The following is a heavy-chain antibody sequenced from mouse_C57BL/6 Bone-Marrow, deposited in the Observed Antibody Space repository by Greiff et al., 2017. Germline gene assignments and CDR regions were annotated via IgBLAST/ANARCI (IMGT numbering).Heavy chain of an antibody. Sequence: EVKLVESGGGLVQPKGSLKLSCAASGFTFNTYAMHWVRQAPGKGLEWVARIRSKRSNYATYYADSVQDRFTISRDDSQSMLYLQMNNLKTEDTAMYYGGREGGYEGFAYWGQGTLVTVSA. CDR1: GFTFNTYA. D-gene: IGHD2-2*01. CDR2: IRSKRSNYAT. J-gene: IGHJ3*01. V-gene: IGHV10-3*01. CDR3: GREGGYEGFAY.